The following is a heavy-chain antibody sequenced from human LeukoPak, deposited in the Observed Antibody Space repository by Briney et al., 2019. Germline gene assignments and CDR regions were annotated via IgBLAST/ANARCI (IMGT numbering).Heavy chain of an antibody. J-gene: IGHJ4*02. CDR3: ARAGSSVFDY. CDR1: GFTFSSYS. D-gene: IGHD1-26*01. Sequence: GGSLRLSCAASGFTFSSYSMNWIRQAPGKGLEWVSSISSSSSYIYYADSVKGRFTISRDNAKNSLYLQMNSLRAEDTAVYYCARAGSSVFDYWGQGTLVTVSS. CDR2: ISSSSSYI. V-gene: IGHV3-21*01.